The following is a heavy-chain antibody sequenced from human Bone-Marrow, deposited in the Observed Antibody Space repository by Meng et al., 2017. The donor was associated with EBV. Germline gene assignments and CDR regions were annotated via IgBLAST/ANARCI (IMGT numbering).Heavy chain of an antibody. J-gene: IGHJ4*02. Sequence: QVQVVQSGAEVKKPGSSVKVSCRTSGGTFRGDAVSWVRQAPGQGLEWMGGLIPMSDAPHYAQKFQGRVTMTADESTSTHYMDLTGLRSDDTAVYYCASESGRGFTPDYWGQGTLVTVSS. V-gene: IGHV1-69*01. CDR3: ASESGRGFTPDY. CDR2: LIPMSDAP. CDR1: GGTFRGDA. D-gene: IGHD3-10*01.